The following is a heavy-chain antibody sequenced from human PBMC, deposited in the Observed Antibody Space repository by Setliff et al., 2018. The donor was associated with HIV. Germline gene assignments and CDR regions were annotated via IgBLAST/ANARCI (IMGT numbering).Heavy chain of an antibody. J-gene: IGHJ6*03. D-gene: IGHD6-19*01. Sequence: PSETLSLTCAVYGGSFSGHYWSWIRQPPGKGLEWIGEINHSGTTNYNPSLKSRVIMSIDTSKNQFSLKLTSVTAADTAVYYCARGYPGIAVAGLSYYYYYYMDVWGKGTTVTVS. V-gene: IGHV4-34*01. CDR1: GGSFSGHY. CDR2: INHSGTT. CDR3: ARGYPGIAVAGLSYYYYYYMDV.